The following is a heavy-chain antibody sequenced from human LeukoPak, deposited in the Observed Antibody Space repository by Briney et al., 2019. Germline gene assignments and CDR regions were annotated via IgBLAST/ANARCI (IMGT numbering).Heavy chain of an antibody. D-gene: IGHD3-10*01. CDR2: ISSSSSTM. J-gene: IGHJ3*02. V-gene: IGHV3-48*04. CDR1: GFTFSSYS. CDR3: ARVQGLLWFGELSQAFDI. Sequence: GGSLRLSCAASGFTFSSYSMNWVRQAPGKGLEWVSYISSSSSTMYYADSVKGRFTISRDNAKNSLYLQMNSLRAEDTAVYYCARVQGLLWFGELSQAFDIWGQGTMVTVSS.